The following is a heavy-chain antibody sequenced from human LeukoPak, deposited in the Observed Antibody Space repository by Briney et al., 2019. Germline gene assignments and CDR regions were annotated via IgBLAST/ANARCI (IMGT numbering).Heavy chain of an antibody. D-gene: IGHD6-13*01. CDR2: ISGSGGST. Sequence: GGSLRLSCAASGFTFSSYAMSWVRHAPGRGLEWVSAISGSGGSTYYADSVKGRFTISRDNSKNTLYLQMNSLRAEDTAVYYCAKGRQQLAYFDYWGQGILVTVSS. CDR1: GFTFSSYA. J-gene: IGHJ4*02. V-gene: IGHV3-23*01. CDR3: AKGRQQLAYFDY.